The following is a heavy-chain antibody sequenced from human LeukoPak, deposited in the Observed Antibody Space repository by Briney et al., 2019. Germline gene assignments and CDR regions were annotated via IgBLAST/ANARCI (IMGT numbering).Heavy chain of an antibody. CDR2: IYHSGST. V-gene: IGHV4-38-2*01. J-gene: IGHJ4*02. CDR1: GYSISSGYY. D-gene: IGHD6-6*01. Sequence: SETLSLTCAVSGYSISSGYYWGWIRQPPGKWLEWIGSIYHSGSTYYNPSLKSRVTISVDTSKNQFSLKLSSVTAADTAVYYCARHRGIAARRFVGYFDYWGQGTLVTVSS. CDR3: ARHRGIAARRFVGYFDY.